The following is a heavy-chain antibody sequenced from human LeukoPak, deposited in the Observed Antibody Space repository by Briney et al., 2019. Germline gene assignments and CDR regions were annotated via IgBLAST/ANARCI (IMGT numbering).Heavy chain of an antibody. Sequence: SDTLSLTCTVSDGSIGSHYWSWVPQPAGRGLEWMVRCHNREITNYNPSLQGRVTMSVDTSKSQFSLRLTSVTVADTAVYFCARDAPPYCIYMDVWGKATPVTVSS. CDR1: DGSIGSHY. CDR2: CHNREIT. V-gene: IGHV4-4*07. J-gene: IGHJ6*03. CDR3: ARDAPPYCIYMDV. D-gene: IGHD1-26*01.